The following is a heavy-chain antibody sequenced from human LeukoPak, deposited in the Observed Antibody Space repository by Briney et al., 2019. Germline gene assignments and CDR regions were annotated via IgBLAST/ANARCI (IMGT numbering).Heavy chain of an antibody. Sequence: KTSETLSLTCTVSGGSISSYYWSWIRQPAGKGLEWIGRIYTSGSTNYNPSLKSRVTMSVGTSKNQFSLKLISVTAADTAVYYCARRGGSSGWYAADYWGQGTLVTVSS. CDR1: GGSISSYY. J-gene: IGHJ4*02. CDR2: IYTSGST. D-gene: IGHD6-19*01. V-gene: IGHV4-4*07. CDR3: ARRGGSSGWYAADY.